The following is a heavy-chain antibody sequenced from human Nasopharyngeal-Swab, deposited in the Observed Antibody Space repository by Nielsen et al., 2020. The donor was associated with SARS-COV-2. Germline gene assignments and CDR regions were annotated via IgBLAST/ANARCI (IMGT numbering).Heavy chain of an antibody. CDR1: GGTFSSYA. Sequence: SVKVPFKASGGTFSSYAISWVRQAPGQGREWMGGITPIFGTANYAQKFQGRVTITADESTSTAYMELSSLRSEDTAVYYCASNARGYQLLREAGPYYYYYYMDVWGKGTTVTVSS. CDR2: ITPIFGTA. CDR3: ASNARGYQLLREAGPYYYYYYMDV. V-gene: IGHV1-69*13. D-gene: IGHD2-2*01. J-gene: IGHJ6*03.